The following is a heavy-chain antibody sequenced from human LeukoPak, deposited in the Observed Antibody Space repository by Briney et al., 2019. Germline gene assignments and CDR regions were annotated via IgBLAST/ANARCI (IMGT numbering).Heavy chain of an antibody. J-gene: IGHJ6*02. V-gene: IGHV3-48*01. Sequence: GGSLRLSCAASGFIFSQYSMNWVRQAPGKGLEWVSHIRSSSETFYADSVKGRFTISRDNARNSLYLQMNNLRGEDTAIYYCARDAGNSGYGCDLWGQGTTVTVSS. D-gene: IGHD5-12*01. CDR2: IRSSSET. CDR3: ARDAGNSGYGCDL. CDR1: GFIFSQYS.